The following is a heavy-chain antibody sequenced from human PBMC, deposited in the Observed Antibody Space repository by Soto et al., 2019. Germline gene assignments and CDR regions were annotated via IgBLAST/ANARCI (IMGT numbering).Heavy chain of an antibody. V-gene: IGHV3-30*18. J-gene: IGHJ4*02. D-gene: IGHD6-19*01. Sequence: GGSLRLSCAASGFTFSSYGMHWVRQAPGKGLEWVAVISYDGSNKYYADSVKGRFTISRDNSKNTLYLQMNSLRAEDTAVYYCAKGGQWLVRRADFDYWGQGTLVTVSS. CDR2: ISYDGSNK. CDR3: AKGGQWLVRRADFDY. CDR1: GFTFSSYG.